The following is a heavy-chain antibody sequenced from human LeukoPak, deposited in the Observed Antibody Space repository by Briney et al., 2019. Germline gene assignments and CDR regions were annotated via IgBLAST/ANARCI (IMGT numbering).Heavy chain of an antibody. CDR3: ARGPVVPAANSY. Sequence: ASVKVSCKTSGYTFINYGVSWVRQAPGQGLQWMGWISAYNGNTNYTQKLQGRVTMTTDTSTSTAYMELRSLRSDDTAVYYCARGPVVPAANSYWGQGTLVTVSS. J-gene: IGHJ4*02. CDR1: GYTFINYG. CDR2: ISAYNGNT. V-gene: IGHV1-18*01. D-gene: IGHD2-2*01.